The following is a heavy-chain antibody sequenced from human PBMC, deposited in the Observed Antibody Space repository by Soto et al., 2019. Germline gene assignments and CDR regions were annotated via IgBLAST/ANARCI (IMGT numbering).Heavy chain of an antibody. CDR3: ARGGVSTRTFDY. Sequence: GESLKISCKGSGSNFAGYWIAWVRQMPGKGLELMGIMYPSDSDTRYRLSFQGQVTISADKYISSAYLQWSRLRASDTAMYYCARGGVSTRTFDYWGQGTPVTVSS. V-gene: IGHV5-51*01. CDR1: GSNFAGYW. CDR2: MYPSDSDT. J-gene: IGHJ4*02. D-gene: IGHD3-3*01.